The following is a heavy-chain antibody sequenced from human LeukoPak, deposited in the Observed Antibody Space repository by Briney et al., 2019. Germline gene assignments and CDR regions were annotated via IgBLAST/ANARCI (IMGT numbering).Heavy chain of an antibody. Sequence: GGSLRLSCAASGFIFGDYWMTWVRQAPGKGLEWVANIRKDSGDKQYVDSVRGRFTISRDNAEKSLYLQMSSLRAEDTAAYYCAREGGYSFGSAFDYWGQGTLVTVSS. D-gene: IGHD5-18*01. J-gene: IGHJ4*02. CDR2: IRKDSGDK. CDR3: AREGGYSFGSAFDY. CDR1: GFIFGDYW. V-gene: IGHV3-7*01.